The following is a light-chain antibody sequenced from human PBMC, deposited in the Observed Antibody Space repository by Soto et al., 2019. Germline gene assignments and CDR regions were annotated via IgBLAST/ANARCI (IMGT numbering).Light chain of an antibody. CDR3: QQRSIWPLT. Sequence: EIVLTQSPGTLSLSPGERATLSSGASQTVSSNYLAWYQQKPGQAPSLLIYGASSRATGIPARFSGSGSGTDFTLTINSLEAEDFAVYYCQQRSIWPLTFGQGTRLEIK. CDR1: QTVSSNY. V-gene: IGKV3D-20*02. J-gene: IGKJ5*01. CDR2: GAS.